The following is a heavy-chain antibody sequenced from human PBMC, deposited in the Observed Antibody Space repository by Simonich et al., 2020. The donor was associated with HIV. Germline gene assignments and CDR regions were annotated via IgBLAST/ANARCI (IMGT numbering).Heavy chain of an antibody. V-gene: IGHV1-24*01. CDR3: AAVKYYYDSSGFSYDGVDV. CDR2: VNPKDGET. CDR1: GYTLTELS. Sequence: QVQLVQSGAEVKKPGASVKVSCKVSGYTLTELSMHWVRQAPGTGVEWMGGVNPKDGETIYAQKFQGRVTMTEDSSTDTAHMELSSLTSEDTAVYFCAAVKYYYDSSGFSYDGVDVWGQGTMVTVSS. J-gene: IGHJ3*01. D-gene: IGHD3-22*01.